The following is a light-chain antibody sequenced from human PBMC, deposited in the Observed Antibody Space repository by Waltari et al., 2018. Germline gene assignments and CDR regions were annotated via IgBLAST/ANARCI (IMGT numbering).Light chain of an antibody. CDR3: QQYSTTPWT. J-gene: IGKJ1*01. CDR2: WAS. Sequence: DIVMTQSPDSLAVSLGERATINCKSSQSVLYSVHNKNYLAWYQQKPGQPPKLLIYWASARESGVPDRFSGSGSGTDFTLTITSLQAEDVAVYYCQQYSTTPWTFGQGTKVEI. CDR1: QSVLYSVHNKNY. V-gene: IGKV4-1*01.